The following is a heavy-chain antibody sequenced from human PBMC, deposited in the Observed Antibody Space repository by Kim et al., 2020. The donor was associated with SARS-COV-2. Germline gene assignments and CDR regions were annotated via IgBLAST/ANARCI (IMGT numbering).Heavy chain of an antibody. D-gene: IGHD1-26*01. J-gene: IGHJ6*02. CDR2: ISFDGSNQ. CDR1: GFTLNNHA. Sequence: GGSLRLSCVASGFTLNNHAMHWVRQAPGKGLEWVAVISFDGSNQYYADSVEGRFTMSRDTFKNTLYLQMNGLRGEDTAVYYCAKSGYDYGMDVWGQGTTVTVSS. V-gene: IGHV3-30*18. CDR3: AKSGYDYGMDV.